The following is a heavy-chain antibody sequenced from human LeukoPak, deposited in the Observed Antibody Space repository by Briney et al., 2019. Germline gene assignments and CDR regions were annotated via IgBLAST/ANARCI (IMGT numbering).Heavy chain of an antibody. Sequence: HSGGSLGLSCAASGFTFSSYAMSWVRQAPGKGLEWVSAISGSGGSTYYADSVKGRFTISRDNSKNTLYLQMNSLRAEDTAVYYCAKATPLLWFGELLLGEFDPWGQGTLVTVSS. CDR1: GFTFSSYA. CDR2: ISGSGGST. CDR3: AKATPLLWFGELLLGEFDP. D-gene: IGHD3-10*01. J-gene: IGHJ5*02. V-gene: IGHV3-23*01.